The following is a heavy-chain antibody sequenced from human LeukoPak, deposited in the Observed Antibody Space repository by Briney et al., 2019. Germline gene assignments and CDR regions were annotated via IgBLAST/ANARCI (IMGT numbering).Heavy chain of an antibody. Sequence: PGGSLRLSCAASGFTFSSYAMSWVRQAPGKGLEWVSAISGSGGSTYYADSVKGRFTISRDNSKNTLYLQMNSLRAEDTAVYYCAKDITDPGYSYGKDYWGQGTLVTVSS. CDR3: AKDITDPGYSYGKDY. CDR1: GFTFSSYA. V-gene: IGHV3-23*01. D-gene: IGHD5-18*01. J-gene: IGHJ4*02. CDR2: ISGSGGST.